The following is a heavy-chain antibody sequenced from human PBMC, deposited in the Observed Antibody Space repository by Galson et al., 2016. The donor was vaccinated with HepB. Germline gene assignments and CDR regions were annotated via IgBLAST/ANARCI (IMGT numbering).Heavy chain of an antibody. J-gene: IGHJ4*02. CDR2: IYWDDDK. CDR1: GFSLKTGGVG. D-gene: IGHD3-22*01. Sequence: LVKPTQTLTLTCTFSGFSLKTGGVGVGWIRQPPGKALEWLALIYWDDDKRYSPSLKSRLTITKDTSKNQVVLRMTNMDPVDTATFYCAHTTYYDSSGYFLGFGFDYWGQ. CDR3: AHTTYYDSSGYFLGFGFDY. V-gene: IGHV2-5*02.